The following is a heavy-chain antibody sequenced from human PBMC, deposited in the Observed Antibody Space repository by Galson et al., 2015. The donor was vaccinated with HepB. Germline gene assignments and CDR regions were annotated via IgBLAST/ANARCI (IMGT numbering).Heavy chain of an antibody. CDR3: ARGDACDV. V-gene: IGHV1-18*04. CDR2: ITSYNGDT. J-gene: IGHJ3*01. CDR1: GYTFTTYG. Sequence: VKVSCKASGYTFTTYGINWVRQAPGQGLEWVGWITSYNGDTNYAQKLHGRVSMTRDTSTNTAYMELRNLRSDDTAVYYCARGDACDVWGQGTMVTVSS.